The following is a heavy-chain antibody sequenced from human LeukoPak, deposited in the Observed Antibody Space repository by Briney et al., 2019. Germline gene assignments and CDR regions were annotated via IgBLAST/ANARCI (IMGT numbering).Heavy chain of an antibody. CDR2: FDPEDGET. J-gene: IGHJ4*02. CDR1: GYTLTKLS. Sequence: GASAKVSCKVSGYTLTKLSMHWVRQAPGKGLEWMGGFDPEDGETIYAQKFQGRVTMTEDTSTDTAYMELSSLRSEDTAVYYCATGRTWLRSYYFDYWGQGTLVTVSS. CDR3: ATGRTWLRSYYFDY. V-gene: IGHV1-24*01. D-gene: IGHD5-12*01.